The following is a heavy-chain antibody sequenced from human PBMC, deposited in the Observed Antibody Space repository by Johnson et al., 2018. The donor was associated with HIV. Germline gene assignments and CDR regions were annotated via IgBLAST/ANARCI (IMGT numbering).Heavy chain of an antibody. Sequence: MLLVESGGGLVQPGGSLRLSCASSGFTFSNAWMSWVRQAPGKGLEWVGRIKSKTDGGTTDYAAPVKGRFTISRDDSKNTLYLQMNSLKTEDTAVYYCARESGGQYDAFDIWGQGTMVTVSS. J-gene: IGHJ3*02. CDR1: GFTFSNAW. CDR3: ARESGGQYDAFDI. D-gene: IGHD3-16*01. V-gene: IGHV3-15*01. CDR2: IKSKTDGGTT.